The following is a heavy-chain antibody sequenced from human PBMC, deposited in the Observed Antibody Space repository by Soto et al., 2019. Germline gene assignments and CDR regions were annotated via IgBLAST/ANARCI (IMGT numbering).Heavy chain of an antibody. CDR2: ISGSGGST. CDR1: GFTFSVFA. Sequence: GGSLRLSCAASGFTFSVFAMSWVRQAPGRGLELVSTISGSGGSTYYADSVKGRFTISRDTSKNTLYLQMNSLRAEDTAVYYCAKRDAGGDFDQWGQGTLVTVSS. J-gene: IGHJ4*02. D-gene: IGHD4-17*01. CDR3: AKRDAGGDFDQ. V-gene: IGHV3-23*01.